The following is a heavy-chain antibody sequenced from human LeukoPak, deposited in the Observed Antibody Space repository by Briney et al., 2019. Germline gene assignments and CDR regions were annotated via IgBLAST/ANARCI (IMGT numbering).Heavy chain of an antibody. CDR2: INPNSGGT. CDR3: ARLGYYDSSGYMRDWYFDY. Sequence: ASVKVSCKASGYTFTGYYMHWVRQAPGQGLEWMGRINPNSGGTNYAQKFQGRVTMTRDTSISTPYMELSRLRSDDTAVYYCARLGYYDSSGYMRDWYFDYWGQGTLVTVSS. CDR1: GYTFTGYY. J-gene: IGHJ4*02. V-gene: IGHV1-2*06. D-gene: IGHD3-22*01.